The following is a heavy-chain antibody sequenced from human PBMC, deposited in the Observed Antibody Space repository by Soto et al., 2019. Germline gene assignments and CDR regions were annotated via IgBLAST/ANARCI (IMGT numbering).Heavy chain of an antibody. CDR2: IYYSGST. CDR1: GGSISSSSYY. CDR3: ARVLYDYVWGSYRHYYFDY. D-gene: IGHD3-16*02. Sequence: SETLSLTCTVSGGSISSSSYYWGWIRQPPGKGLEWIGSIYYSGSTYYNPSLKSRVTISVDTSKNQFSLKLSSVTAADTAVYYCARVLYDYVWGSYRHYYFDYWGHGTLVTVSS. J-gene: IGHJ4*01. V-gene: IGHV4-39*01.